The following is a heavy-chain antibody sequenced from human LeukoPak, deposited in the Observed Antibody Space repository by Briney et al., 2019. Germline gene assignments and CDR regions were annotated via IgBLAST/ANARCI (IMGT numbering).Heavy chain of an antibody. Sequence: SEILSLTCTVSGGSVSSSNYYWSWIRQPPGKGLEWVGFFSYNVHSDYNPSLKSRVTISVDTSKNQFSLRLSSVTAADTAIYYCARVSVAGTGPDYWGQGTQVTVSS. CDR1: GGSVSSSNYY. CDR3: ARVSVAGTGPDY. CDR2: FSYNVHS. D-gene: IGHD6-13*01. V-gene: IGHV4-61*01. J-gene: IGHJ4*02.